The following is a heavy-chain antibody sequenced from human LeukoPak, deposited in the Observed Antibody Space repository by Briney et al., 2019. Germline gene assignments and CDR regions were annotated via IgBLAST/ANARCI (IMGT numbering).Heavy chain of an antibody. Sequence: LSLTCTVSGDSISSSSCHWGWIRQSPGKGLEWVSYISSSSSYTNYADSVKGRFTISRDNAKNSLYLQMNSLRAEDTAVYYCARAVSSWYDGYYFDYWGQGTLVTVSS. D-gene: IGHD6-13*01. CDR1: GDSISSSSCH. J-gene: IGHJ4*02. CDR2: ISSSSSYT. CDR3: ARAVSSWYDGYYFDY. V-gene: IGHV3-11*05.